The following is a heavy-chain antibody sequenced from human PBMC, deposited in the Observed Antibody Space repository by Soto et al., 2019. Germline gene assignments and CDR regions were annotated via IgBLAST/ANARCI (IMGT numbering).Heavy chain of an antibody. V-gene: IGHV5-51*01. CDR1: GYSFPIYW. D-gene: IGHD3-3*01. Sequence: PLDSLKISCNGSGYSFPIYWIGWERQMPGKGLEWMGIIYPADSDTRYSPSFQGQVTISADKSIRTAYLQWSSLKASDTAMYYCARGGSYDFWSGLKALDYWVQGTLVTVSS. J-gene: IGHJ4*02. CDR3: ARGGSYDFWSGLKALDY. CDR2: IYPADSDT.